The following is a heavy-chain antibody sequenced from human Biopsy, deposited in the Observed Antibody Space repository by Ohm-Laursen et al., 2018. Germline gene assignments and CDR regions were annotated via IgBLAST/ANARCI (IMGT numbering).Heavy chain of an antibody. J-gene: IGHJ4*02. Sequence: ASVKASCKASSYTFTDYNIHWMRQAPGQGLEWLGYINCKTGATNYAQKFQGTVTMTRDTSISTAYLALGSLRSADTAIYYCARDPLNGHKHFDYWGQGSLVTVSS. CDR3: ARDPLNGHKHFDY. D-gene: IGHD2-8*01. V-gene: IGHV1-2*02. CDR1: SYTFTDYN. CDR2: INCKTGAT.